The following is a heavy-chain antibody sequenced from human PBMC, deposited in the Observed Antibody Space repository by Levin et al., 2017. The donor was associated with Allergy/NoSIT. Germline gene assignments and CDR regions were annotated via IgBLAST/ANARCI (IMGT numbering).Heavy chain of an antibody. Sequence: GGFLRLSCAASGFTFSTYPMSWVRQAPGKGLEWVSTINDRGDTTYYADSVRGRFTISRDNSKNTLYLQINSLRAEDTAVYYCAKYVLSAAVAGFDYWGQGTLVTVSS. J-gene: IGHJ4*02. D-gene: IGHD6-13*01. CDR1: GFTFSTYP. CDR2: INDRGDTT. V-gene: IGHV3-23*01. CDR3: AKYVLSAAVAGFDY.